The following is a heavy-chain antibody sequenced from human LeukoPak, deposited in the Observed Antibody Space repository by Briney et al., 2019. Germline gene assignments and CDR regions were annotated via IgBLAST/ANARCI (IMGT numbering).Heavy chain of an antibody. D-gene: IGHD2-21*02. J-gene: IGHJ4*02. V-gene: IGHV1-18*01. Sequence: GASVKVSCKASGYTFTHYFITWVRQAPGQGLEWMGWISGYNDNTNYAQKFQGRVTMTTDTSTSTAYMELRSLRSDDTAIYYCARALQVTAIHRFDFWGQGTLVSVSS. CDR3: ARALQVTAIHRFDF. CDR1: GYTFTHYF. CDR2: ISGYNDNT.